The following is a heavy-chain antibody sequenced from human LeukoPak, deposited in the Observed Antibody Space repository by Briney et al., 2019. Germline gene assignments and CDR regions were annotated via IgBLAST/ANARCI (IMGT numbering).Heavy chain of an antibody. CDR2: IYSNGNT. J-gene: IGHJ4*02. D-gene: IGHD4-17*01. V-gene: IGHV4-39*07. Sequence: PSETLSLTCSVSGGSISSSGHYWGWIRQSSEKGLDWIGSIYSNGNTYYNPSVKSRVTISVDTSKNQFSLKLTPVTAAETAVYYCARSATVTTGYFDYWGQGALVTVSS. CDR3: ARSATVTTGYFDY. CDR1: GGSISSSGHY.